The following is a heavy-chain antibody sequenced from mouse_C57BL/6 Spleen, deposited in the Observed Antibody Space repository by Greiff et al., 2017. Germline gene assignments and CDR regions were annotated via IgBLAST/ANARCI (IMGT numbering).Heavy chain of an antibody. CDR2: IDPETGGT. CDR1: GYTFTDYE. Sequence: VKLQESGAELVRPGASVTLSCKASGYTFTDYEMHWVKQTPVHGLEWIGAIDPETGGTAYNQKFKGKAILTADKSSSTAYMELRSLTSEDSAVYYCTRCYDYDGRGAMDDWGQGTSVTVSS. J-gene: IGHJ4*01. V-gene: IGHV1-15*01. CDR3: TRCYDYDGRGAMDD. D-gene: IGHD2-4*01.